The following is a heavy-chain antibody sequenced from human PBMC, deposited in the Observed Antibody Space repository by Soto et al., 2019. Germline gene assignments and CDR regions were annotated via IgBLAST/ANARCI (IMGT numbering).Heavy chain of an antibody. Sequence: GASVKVSCKVSGYTLTELSIHWVRQAPGKGLEWMGGFDPEDGETIYAQKFQSRVTMTEDTSTDTAYMELSSLRSEDTAVYYCATLPPSSGSYQTGSDYWGQGTLVTVSS. CDR1: GYTLTELS. CDR2: FDPEDGET. CDR3: ATLPPSSGSYQTGSDY. D-gene: IGHD1-26*01. J-gene: IGHJ4*02. V-gene: IGHV1-24*01.